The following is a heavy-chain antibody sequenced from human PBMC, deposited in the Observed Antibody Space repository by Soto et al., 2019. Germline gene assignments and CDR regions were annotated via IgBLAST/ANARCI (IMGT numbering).Heavy chain of an antibody. V-gene: IGHV4-34*01. CDR1: GGSFSGYY. CDR3: ARAPTLRFLEWLFSRPLCHRGFDP. J-gene: IGHJ5*02. CDR2: INHSGST. D-gene: IGHD3-3*01. Sequence: SETLSLTCAVYGGSFSGYYWSWIRQPPGKGLEWIGEINHSGSTNYNPSLKSRVTISVDTSKNQFSLKLSSVTAADTAVYYCARAPTLRFLEWLFSRPLCHRGFDPWGQGTPVTVSS.